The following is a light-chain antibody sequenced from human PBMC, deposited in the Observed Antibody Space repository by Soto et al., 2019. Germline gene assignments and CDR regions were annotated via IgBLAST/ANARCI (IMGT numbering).Light chain of an antibody. CDR2: AAS. CDR3: QQSYSTPYT. CDR1: QSISSY. Sequence: DIQMTQSPSSLSASVGDRVTITCRASQSISSYLNWYQQKPGKAPKLLIYAASSVQSGVPSRFSGSGSATDFTLTISSLQPEDFATYYCQQSYSTPYTFGQGTKLEIK. J-gene: IGKJ2*01. V-gene: IGKV1-39*01.